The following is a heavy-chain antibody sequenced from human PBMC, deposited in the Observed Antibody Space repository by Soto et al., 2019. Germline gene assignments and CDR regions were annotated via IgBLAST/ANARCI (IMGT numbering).Heavy chain of an antibody. V-gene: IGHV3-23*01. CDR3: AKEGYSSSWPGFDY. CDR1: GFTFSSYA. Sequence: PGWSLRLACAASGFTFSSYAMSWVRQAPGKGLEWVSAISSSGGSTYYADSVKGRFTISRDNSKNTLYLQLNSLRVEDTAVYYCAKEGYSSSWPGFDYWGQGTLVTVSS. J-gene: IGHJ4*02. D-gene: IGHD6-13*01. CDR2: ISSSGGST.